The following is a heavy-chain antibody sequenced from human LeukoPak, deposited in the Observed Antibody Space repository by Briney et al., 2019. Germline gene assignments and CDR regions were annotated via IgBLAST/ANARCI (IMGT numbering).Heavy chain of an antibody. D-gene: IGHD6-19*01. CDR3: ARGRSGWSKLYYFDY. J-gene: IGHJ4*02. Sequence: PSETLSLTCAVSGGSFGDFYWSWIRQPPGKGLEWIGEINHSGYTNYYPSLKSRVTISVDTSKNQFSLKLSSVTAADTAVYYCARGRSGWSKLYYFDYWGQGTLVTVSS. CDR2: INHSGYT. CDR1: GGSFGDFY. V-gene: IGHV4-34*01.